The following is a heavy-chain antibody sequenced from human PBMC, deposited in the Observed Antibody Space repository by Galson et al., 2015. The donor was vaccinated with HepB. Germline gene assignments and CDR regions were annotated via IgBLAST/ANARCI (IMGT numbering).Heavy chain of an antibody. D-gene: IGHD6-13*01. CDR1: GDSVSSNSAA. Sequence: CAISGDSVSSNSAAWNWIRQSPSRGLEWLGRTHYRSKWYNDYAVSVKGRITINPDTSKNQFSLQLNSVTPEDTAVYYCARDSPFLLPIAAAGTFLDYWGQGTLVTVSS. J-gene: IGHJ4*02. V-gene: IGHV6-1*01. CDR2: THYRSKWYN. CDR3: ARDSPFLLPIAAAGTFLDY.